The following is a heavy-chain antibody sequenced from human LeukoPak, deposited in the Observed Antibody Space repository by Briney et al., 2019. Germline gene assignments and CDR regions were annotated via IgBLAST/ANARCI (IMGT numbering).Heavy chain of an antibody. CDR2: MNPNSGNT. D-gene: IGHD3-3*01. CDR1: GYTFTSYD. V-gene: IGHV1-8*01. CDR3: ASAYYDFWSGYYDWFDP. Sequence: ASVKVSCKASGYTFTSYDINWVRQATGQGLEWMGWMNPNSGNTGYAQKFQGRVTMTRNTSISTAYMELSSLRSEDTAVYYCASAYYDFWSGYYDWFDPWGQGTLVTVSS. J-gene: IGHJ5*02.